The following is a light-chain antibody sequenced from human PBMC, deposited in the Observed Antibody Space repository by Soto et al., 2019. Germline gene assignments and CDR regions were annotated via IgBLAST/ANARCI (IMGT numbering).Light chain of an antibody. Sequence: QSALTQPASVSGSPGQSITISCTGTNNLVSWYQQHPGKAPKVVVYEGTKRPSGVSNRFSGSNSGGTASLTISGLQAKEEASYFCCAYVGARSYVFGPGTKVTVL. V-gene: IGLV2-23*01. J-gene: IGLJ1*01. CDR1: NNL. CDR3: CAYVGARSYV. CDR2: EGT.